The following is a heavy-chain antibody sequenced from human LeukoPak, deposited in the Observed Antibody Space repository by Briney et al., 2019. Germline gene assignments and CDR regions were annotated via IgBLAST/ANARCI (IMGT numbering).Heavy chain of an antibody. Sequence: SETLSLTCTVSGGSISSSSYYWGWIRQPPGKGLEWIGCIYYIGSTHYNPSPKSRVTISVDTSKNQFSLKLSSVTAADTAVYYCASRTWAAAYSQHWGQGALVTVSS. V-gene: IGHV4-39*01. CDR1: GGSISSSSYY. CDR3: ASRTWAAAYSQH. D-gene: IGHD1/OR15-1a*01. J-gene: IGHJ1*01. CDR2: IYYIGST.